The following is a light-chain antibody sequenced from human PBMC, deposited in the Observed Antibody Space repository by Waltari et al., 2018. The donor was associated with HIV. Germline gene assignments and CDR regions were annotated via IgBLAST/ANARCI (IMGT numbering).Light chain of an antibody. CDR2: GSI. CDR3: AAWDDSLSVVV. J-gene: IGLJ2*01. CDR1: RSNLQINY. Sequence: QSVLTQPPSASGTPGQTVTTPCSGSRSNLQINYVHWYQQLPGTAPKPLIYGSIQRPSGVPDRFSGSKSGTSASLAISGLRSEDEADYYCAAWDDSLSVVVFGGGTKLTVL. V-gene: IGLV1-47*01.